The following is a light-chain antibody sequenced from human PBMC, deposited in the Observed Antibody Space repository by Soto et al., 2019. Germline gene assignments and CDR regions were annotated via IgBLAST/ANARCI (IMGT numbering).Light chain of an antibody. CDR3: SSYTSSSTLEV. CDR1: RSDVGGYNY. CDR2: EVS. J-gene: IGLJ1*01. Sequence: SVLTQPSSVSGSPGQSITISCTGTRSDVGGYNYVSWYQQHPGKAPKLMIYEVSNRPSGVSNRFSGSKSGNTASLTISGLQAEDEADYYCSSYTSSSTLEVFGTGTKVTVL. V-gene: IGLV2-14*01.